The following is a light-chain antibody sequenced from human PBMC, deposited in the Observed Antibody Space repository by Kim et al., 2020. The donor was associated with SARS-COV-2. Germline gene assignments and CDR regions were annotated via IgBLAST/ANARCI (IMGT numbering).Light chain of an antibody. CDR3: QHYTGTPHT. J-gene: IGKJ2*01. V-gene: IGKV3-20*01. Sequence: EPVLTQSPGTLSLSPGERATLSCTASQDVSYNYLAWYQHKPGQAPRLLIYGASVRAAGIPDRFVGGGSGTDFTLTITRVQPEDFAVYYCQHYTGTPHTFGQGTNLEI. CDR1: QDVSYNY. CDR2: GAS.